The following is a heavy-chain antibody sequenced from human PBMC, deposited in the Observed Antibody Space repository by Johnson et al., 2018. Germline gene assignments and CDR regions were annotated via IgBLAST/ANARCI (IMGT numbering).Heavy chain of an antibody. V-gene: IGHV1-8*01. CDR1: GYTFTSYD. J-gene: IGHJ6*02. CDR2: MNPNSGNT. CDR3: ARWVVVGATTTPYYYYGMDV. Sequence: QVQLQESGAEVKKPGASVKVSCKASGYTFTSYDINWVRQATGQGLEWMGWMNPNSGNTGYAQKFQGRVTMTRNTPISTAYMELSSLRSEDTAVYYCARWVVVGATTTPYYYYGMDVWGQGTTVTVSS. D-gene: IGHD1-26*01.